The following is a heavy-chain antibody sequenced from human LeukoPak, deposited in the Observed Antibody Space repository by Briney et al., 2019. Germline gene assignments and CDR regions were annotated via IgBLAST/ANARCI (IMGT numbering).Heavy chain of an antibody. J-gene: IGHJ5*02. CDR2: ISSSRRYI. D-gene: IGHD3-3*01. Sequence: PGGSLRLSCAASGFTFSSYSMNGVRQAPGKGREWVSSISSSRRYIYYADSVKGRFTISRDYATNSLSLQMTTLRAEDTAVSYCARAYDFWSGYPNWFDPWGQGTLVTVSS. V-gene: IGHV3-21*01. CDR3: ARAYDFWSGYPNWFDP. CDR1: GFTFSSYS.